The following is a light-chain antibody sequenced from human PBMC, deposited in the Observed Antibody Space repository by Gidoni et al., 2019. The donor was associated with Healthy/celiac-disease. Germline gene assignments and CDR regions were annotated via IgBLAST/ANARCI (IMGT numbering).Light chain of an antibody. V-gene: IGKV1-39*01. CDR3: QQSYSTLSIT. J-gene: IGKJ5*01. CDR1: QSISSN. CDR2: AAS. Sequence: DIQMTQPPSSLSASVGDRVTITCRASQSISSNLNWYQQKPGKAPKLLIYAASSLQSGVPSRFSGSGSGTDFTLTISSLQPEDFATYYCQQSYSTLSITFGQGTRLEIK.